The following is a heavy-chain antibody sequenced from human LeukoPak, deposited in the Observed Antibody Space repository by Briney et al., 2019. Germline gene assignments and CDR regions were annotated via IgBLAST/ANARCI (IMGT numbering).Heavy chain of an antibody. CDR3: AKLVTHFDY. J-gene: IGHJ4*02. Sequence: GGSLRLSCAASGFTFSSYAMSWVRQAPGKGLEWVSSISGSGGNTYYADSVKGRFTISRDNSKNTLYMQMNSLRAEDTAVYYCAKLVTHFDYWGQGTLITVSS. V-gene: IGHV3-23*01. CDR1: GFTFSSYA. CDR2: ISGSGGNT. D-gene: IGHD4-23*01.